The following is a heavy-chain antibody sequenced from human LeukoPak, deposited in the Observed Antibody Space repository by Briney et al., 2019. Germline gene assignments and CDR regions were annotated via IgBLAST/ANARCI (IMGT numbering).Heavy chain of an antibody. CDR1: GGSISSSSYY. D-gene: IGHD6-19*01. CDR2: IYYSGST. V-gene: IGHV4-39*01. Sequence: SETLSLTCTVSGGSISSSSYYWGWIRQPPGKGLEWIGSIYYSGSTYYNPSLKSRVTISVDTSKNQFSLKLSSVTAADTAVYYCARRRFSGWLAEDWFDPWGQGTLVTVSS. J-gene: IGHJ5*02. CDR3: ARRRFSGWLAEDWFDP.